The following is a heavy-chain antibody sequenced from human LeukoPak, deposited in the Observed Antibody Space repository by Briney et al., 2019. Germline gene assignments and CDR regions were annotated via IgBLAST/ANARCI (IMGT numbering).Heavy chain of an antibody. CDR2: IYHSGST. J-gene: IGHJ4*02. CDR1: GGSISSGGYY. CDR3: ASYGGNLDY. Sequence: PSETLSLTCTVSGGSISSGGYYWSWIRQPPGKGLEWIGYIYHSGSTYYNPSLKSRVTISVDRSKNQFSLKLSSVTAADTAVYYCASYGGNLDYWGQGTLVTVSS. D-gene: IGHD4-23*01. V-gene: IGHV4-30-2*01.